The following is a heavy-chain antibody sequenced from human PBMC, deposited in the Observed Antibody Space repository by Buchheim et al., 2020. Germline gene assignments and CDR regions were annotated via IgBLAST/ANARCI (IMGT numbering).Heavy chain of an antibody. CDR1: GYIFTSYG. J-gene: IGHJ6*02. D-gene: IGHD6-19*01. Sequence: QVQLVQSGAEVKKPGAPVKVSCKASGYIFTSYGISWVRQAPGQGLEWMVWFSAYNGNPNYAQKLQGRVTIPPETSTSTANMELKSRRSDDTAVYYCARHSPGSSGWYNYYYYYGMDVWGQGTT. V-gene: IGHV1-18*04. CDR3: ARHSPGSSGWYNYYYYYGMDV. CDR2: FSAYNGNP.